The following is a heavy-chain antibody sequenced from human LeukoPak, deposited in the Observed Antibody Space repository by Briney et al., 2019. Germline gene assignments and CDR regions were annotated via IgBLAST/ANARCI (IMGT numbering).Heavy chain of an antibody. V-gene: IGHV3-30*04. D-gene: IGHD1-1*01. J-gene: IGHJ4*02. CDR2: ISYDGSNK. CDR3: ATSTTWELPRFDY. Sequence: GRSLRLSCAASGFTFSSYAMHWVRQAPGKGLEWVAVISYDGSNKYYADSVKGRFTVSSDFAKKSQFLQMHSLGVEDTAIYYCATSTTWELPRFDYWGQGALVTVSS. CDR1: GFTFSSYA.